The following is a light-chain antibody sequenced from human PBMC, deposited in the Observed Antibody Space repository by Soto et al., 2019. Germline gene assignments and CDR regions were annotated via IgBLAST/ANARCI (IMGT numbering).Light chain of an antibody. Sequence: EIVLTQSPGTLSLSPGERATLSCRSSQSSNNRYLAWYQQKPGQAPRLLIYGASSRSTGIPDRFSGNESGTDFTLTISRLEPEDFAVYYGQQYGSSPGFTFGPGTKGDMK. CDR3: QQYGSSPGFT. CDR1: QSSNNRY. CDR2: GAS. V-gene: IGKV3-20*01. J-gene: IGKJ3*01.